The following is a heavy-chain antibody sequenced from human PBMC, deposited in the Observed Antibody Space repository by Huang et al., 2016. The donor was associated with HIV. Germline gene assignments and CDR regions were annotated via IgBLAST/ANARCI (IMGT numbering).Heavy chain of an antibody. J-gene: IGHJ4*02. D-gene: IGHD6-13*01. CDR2: INWKGGSI. Sequence: EVQLVESGGTLVQPGRSLRLSCAASVFSFDAYAMNWVRQVPGKGLKWGSGINWKGGSIGNANSVKGRFTITRDNAKNSRYLQMNSLRGEDMALYYCAKDGGAYNSNWLLYFFDNWGQGTLVTVSS. CDR1: VFSFDAYA. CDR3: AKDGGAYNSNWLLYFFDN. V-gene: IGHV3-9*03.